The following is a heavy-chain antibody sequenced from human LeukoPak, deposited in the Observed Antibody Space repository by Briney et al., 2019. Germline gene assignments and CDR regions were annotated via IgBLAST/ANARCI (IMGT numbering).Heavy chain of an antibody. V-gene: IGHV3-30*04. J-gene: IGHJ4*02. D-gene: IGHD6-19*01. Sequence: GGSLRLSCAASGFTFSSYAMHWVRQAPGKGLEWVAVISYDGSNKYYADSVKGRFTISRDNSKNTLYLQMNSLRAEDTAVYYCARFSYSSGWYGDYWGQGTLVTVSS. CDR1: GFTFSSYA. CDR3: ARFSYSSGWYGDY. CDR2: ISYDGSNK.